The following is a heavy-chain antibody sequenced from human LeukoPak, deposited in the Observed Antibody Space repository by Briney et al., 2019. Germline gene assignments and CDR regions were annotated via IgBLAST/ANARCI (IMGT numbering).Heavy chain of an antibody. CDR2: ISQDVSHK. CDR1: GFTFSSYW. V-gene: IGHV3-7*01. Sequence: PGGSLRLSCAASGFTFSSYWMSWVRQAPGKGLQSVAYISQDVSHKYYVDSAKGRFTISRDNAKNSLHLEMNSLRAEDTALYYCARVGYNGWNFENWGQGTLVTVSS. J-gene: IGHJ4*02. CDR3: ARVGYNGWNFEN. D-gene: IGHD5-12*01.